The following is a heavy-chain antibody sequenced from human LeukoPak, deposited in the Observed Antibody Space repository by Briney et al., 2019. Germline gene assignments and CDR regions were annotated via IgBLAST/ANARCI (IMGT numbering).Heavy chain of an antibody. CDR2: ISWNSVNI. CDR1: GFTLDDYA. V-gene: IGHV3-9*03. J-gene: IGHJ4*02. CDR3: AKGTMIVVAVGDYFDY. D-gene: IGHD3-22*01. Sequence: GRSLRLSCAASGFTLDDYAMHWVRQAPGKGLEWVSGISWNSVNIGYAGSVKGRFTISRDNAKNSLYLQMNSLRAEDMALYYCAKGTMIVVAVGDYFDYWGQGTLVTVSS.